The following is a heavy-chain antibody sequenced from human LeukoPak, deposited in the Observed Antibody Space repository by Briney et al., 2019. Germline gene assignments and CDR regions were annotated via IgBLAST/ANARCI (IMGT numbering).Heavy chain of an antibody. J-gene: IGHJ4*02. CDR1: GGSISSYY. CDR3: ARGPYYYDSSGYLAYDY. D-gene: IGHD3-22*01. CDR2: IYYSGST. Sequence: PSETLPLTCTVSGGSISSYYWGWIRQPPGKGLEWIGSIYYSGSTYYNPSLKSRVTISVDTSKNQFSLKLSSVTAADTAVYYCARGPYYYDSSGYLAYDYWGQGTLVTVSS. V-gene: IGHV4-39*01.